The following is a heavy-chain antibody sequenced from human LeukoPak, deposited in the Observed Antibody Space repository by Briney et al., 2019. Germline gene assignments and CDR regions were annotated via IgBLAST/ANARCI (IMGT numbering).Heavy chain of an antibody. J-gene: IGHJ4*02. V-gene: IGHV4-39*01. CDR2: IYYSGST. D-gene: IGHD4-23*01. CDR1: GGSISSSPYY. CDR3: TRRSNSQPPNY. Sequence: SETLSLTCTVSGGSISSSPYYWGWIRQPPGKDLEWIGSIYYSGSTYYNPSLKSRVTISVDTSKNQFSLKLSSVTAADTAGYYCTRRSNSQPPNYWGQGTLVTVSS.